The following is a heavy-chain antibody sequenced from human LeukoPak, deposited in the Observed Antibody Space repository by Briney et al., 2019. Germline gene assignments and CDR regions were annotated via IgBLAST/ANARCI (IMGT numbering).Heavy chain of an antibody. CDR1: GFTFSSYA. V-gene: IGHV3-23*01. Sequence: GGSLRLSCAASGFTFSSYAMSWVRQAPGKGLEWVSAISGSGGSTYYADSVKGRFTISRDNSKNTLYLQMNSLRAEDTAVYYYAKGGSSSWYSFLDYWGQGTLVTVSS. J-gene: IGHJ4*02. CDR3: AKGGSSSWYSFLDY. D-gene: IGHD6-13*01. CDR2: ISGSGGST.